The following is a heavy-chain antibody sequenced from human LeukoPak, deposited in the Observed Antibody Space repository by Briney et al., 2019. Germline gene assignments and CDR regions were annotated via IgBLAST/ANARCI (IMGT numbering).Heavy chain of an antibody. CDR3: ARDPPLYYSGYEFHYFGY. D-gene: IGHD5-12*01. Sequence: ASVKVSCKASGYTFTSYYMHWVRQAPGQGLEWMGIINPSGGSTSYAQKFQGRVTMTRDTSTSTVYMELSSLRSEDTAVYYCARDPPLYYSGYEFHYFGYWGQGTLVTVSS. J-gene: IGHJ4*02. V-gene: IGHV1-46*01. CDR2: INPSGGST. CDR1: GYTFTSYY.